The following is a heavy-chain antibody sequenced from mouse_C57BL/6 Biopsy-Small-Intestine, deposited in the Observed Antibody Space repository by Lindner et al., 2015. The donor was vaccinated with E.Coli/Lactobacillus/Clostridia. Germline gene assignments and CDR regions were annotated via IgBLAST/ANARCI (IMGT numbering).Heavy chain of an antibody. CDR2: INPNTGDT. CDR1: GYTFTGYY. Sequence: SVKVSCKASGYTFTGYYLHWVRQSPRLGLEWLGRINPNTGDTDYSKRFQDRLTMTRDTSIRTAYLELSRLRFDDAALYYCARTGGQELGEFMVSAVGYYYYALDVWGQGTTVTVSS. J-gene: IGHJ1*01. CDR3: ARTGGQELGEFMVSAVGYYYYALDV. D-gene: IGHD3-1*01. V-gene: IGHV1S29*02.